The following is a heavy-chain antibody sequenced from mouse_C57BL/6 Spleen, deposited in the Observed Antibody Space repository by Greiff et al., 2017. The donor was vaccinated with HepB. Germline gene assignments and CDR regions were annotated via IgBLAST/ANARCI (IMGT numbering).Heavy chain of an antibody. D-gene: IGHD1-1*01. V-gene: IGHV5-17*01. J-gene: IGHJ2*01. Sequence: EVKVVESGGGLVKPGGSLKLSCAASGFTFSDYGMHWVRQAPEKGLEWVAYISSGSSTIYYADTVKGRFTISRDNAKNTLFLQMTSLRSEDTAMYYCARPHYYGSSHYFDYWGQGTTLTVSS. CDR1: GFTFSDYG. CDR2: ISSGSSTI. CDR3: ARPHYYGSSHYFDY.